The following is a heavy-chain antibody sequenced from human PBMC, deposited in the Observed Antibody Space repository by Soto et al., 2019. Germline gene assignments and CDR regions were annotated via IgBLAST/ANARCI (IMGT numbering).Heavy chain of an antibody. CDR2: ISPMFGAA. D-gene: IGHD2-15*01. CDR1: GGTFNTYA. Sequence: QVQLVQSGAEMKKPGSSVKVSCQSSGGTFNTYAMNWVRQAPGQGPEWMGDISPMFGAANSAPKFQGRVTITADECTGTSYVQSSALTSEDTALCFWAREVDVHTPGFVYWGQGPLVTVSS. J-gene: IGHJ4*02. CDR3: AREVDVHTPGFVY. V-gene: IGHV1-69*19.